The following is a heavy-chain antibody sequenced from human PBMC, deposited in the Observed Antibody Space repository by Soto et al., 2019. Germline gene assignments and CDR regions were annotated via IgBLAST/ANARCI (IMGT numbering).Heavy chain of an antibody. CDR1: GFNFDNYW. J-gene: IGHJ6*02. CDR3: ARVESVRCYERSPVGGDFYQFGMDV. Sequence: HPGGSLRLSCAATGFNFDNYWMTWVRQAAGRGLEWVANIEEDGNEKYYDESVKGRFTISRDNAKNSLYLQMNSLRVEDTAVYFCARVESVRCYERSPVGGDFYQFGMDVWGQGTTVTVSS. CDR2: IEEDGNEK. D-gene: IGHD2-2*01. V-gene: IGHV3-7*03.